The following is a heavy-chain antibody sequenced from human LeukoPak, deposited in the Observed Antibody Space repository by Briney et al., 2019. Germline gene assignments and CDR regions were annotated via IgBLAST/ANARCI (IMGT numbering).Heavy chain of an antibody. CDR2: IYGGTYT. V-gene: IGHV3-66*01. D-gene: IGHD4-17*01. CDR1: GFTISSNY. Sequence: PGGSLRLSCAVSGFTISSNYMTWVRQAPGKGLEWVSHIYGGTYTYYSDSVRGRFTIARDNSKNTLYLQMNSLRAEDTAVYYCARGEDYGDYGWFHPWGQGTLVTVSS. J-gene: IGHJ5*02. CDR3: ARGEDYGDYGWFHP.